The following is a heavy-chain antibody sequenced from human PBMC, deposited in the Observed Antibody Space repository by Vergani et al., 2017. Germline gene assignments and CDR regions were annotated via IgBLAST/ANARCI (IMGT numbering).Heavy chain of an antibody. CDR3: ARDHRDYNNYPGTFDI. CDR2: ISNSGNTI. V-gene: IGHV3-48*01. Sequence: EVQLLESGGSLKQPGGSVRLSCAASGFTFSTYAMHWVRQAPGKGLEWVSYISNSGNTIEYADSVKGRFSISRDNAKSSLFLQMDSLRAEDTAVYYCARDHRDYNNYPGTFDIWGQGSMVTVSS. D-gene: IGHD5-24*01. J-gene: IGHJ3*02. CDR1: GFTFSTYA.